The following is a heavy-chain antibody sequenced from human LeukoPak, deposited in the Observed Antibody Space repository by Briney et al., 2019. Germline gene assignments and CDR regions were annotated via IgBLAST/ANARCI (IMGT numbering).Heavy chain of an antibody. V-gene: IGHV3-21*01. Sequence: GGSLRLSCAASGFTFSSYSMNWVRQAPGKGLEWVSSISSSSSYIYYADSVKGRFTISRDNAKNSLYLQVNSLRAEDTAVYYCARVGSSSSYYYYYMDVWGKGTTVTVSS. CDR3: ARVGSSSSYYYYYMDV. CDR1: GFTFSSYS. J-gene: IGHJ6*03. CDR2: ISSSSSYI. D-gene: IGHD6-6*01.